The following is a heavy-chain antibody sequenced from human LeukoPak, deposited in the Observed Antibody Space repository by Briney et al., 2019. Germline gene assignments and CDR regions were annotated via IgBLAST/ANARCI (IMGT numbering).Heavy chain of an antibody. V-gene: IGHV1-8*03. CDR1: GYTFTSYD. CDR2: MNPNSGNT. J-gene: IGHJ4*02. D-gene: IGHD6-13*01. CDR3: AGYGDPGYSSSWHTGDY. Sequence: ASVKVSCKASGYTFTSYDINWVRQATGQGLEWMGWMNPNSGNTGYAQKFQGRVTITRNTSISTAYMELSSLRSEDTAVYYCAGYGDPGYSSSWHTGDYWGQGTLVTVSS.